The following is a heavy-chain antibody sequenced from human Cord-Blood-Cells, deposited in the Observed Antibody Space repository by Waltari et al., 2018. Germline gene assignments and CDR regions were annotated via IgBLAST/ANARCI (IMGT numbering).Heavy chain of an antibody. D-gene: IGHD1-1*01. CDR3: ARGVQLERRGNWFDP. CDR1: GGSFSGYY. V-gene: IGHV4-34*01. J-gene: IGHJ5*02. CDR2: INHSGST. Sequence: QVQLQQWGAGLLKPSETLSLTCAVYGGSFSGYYWSWIRQPPGKGLEWIGEINHSGSTNYNPSLKSRVTISVDTSKNQFSLKLSSVTAADTAVYYCARGVQLERRGNWFDPWGQGTLVTVSS.